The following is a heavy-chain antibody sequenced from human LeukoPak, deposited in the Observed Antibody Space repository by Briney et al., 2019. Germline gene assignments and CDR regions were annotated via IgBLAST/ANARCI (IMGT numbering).Heavy chain of an antibody. J-gene: IGHJ6*03. D-gene: IGHD2-8*02. CDR2: ISGSGNTV. V-gene: IGHV3-23*01. CDR3: AKAGGYYYYFYMDV. CDR1: AFTFSNYA. Sequence: GGSLRLSCAASAFTFSNYAMNWVRQAPGKGLEWVSAISGSGNTVHYADSVKGRFTISRDNSKSTLYLQMNSLTAEDTAVYYCAKAGGYYYYFYMDVWGKGTTVTVSS.